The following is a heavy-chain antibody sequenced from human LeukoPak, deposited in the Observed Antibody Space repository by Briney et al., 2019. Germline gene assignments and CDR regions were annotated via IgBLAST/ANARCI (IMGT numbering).Heavy chain of an antibody. D-gene: IGHD4-11*01. Sequence: SETLSLTCAVYGGSLSGYYWSWIRRPPGKGLEWLGEINHSGSTNYNPSLKSRVTMSLDTSRNQFSLKLTSVTAADTAVYYCARDYSNYGWFDPWGQGTQVTVSS. CDR1: GGSLSGYY. CDR3: ARDYSNYGWFDP. V-gene: IGHV4-34*01. CDR2: INHSGST. J-gene: IGHJ5*02.